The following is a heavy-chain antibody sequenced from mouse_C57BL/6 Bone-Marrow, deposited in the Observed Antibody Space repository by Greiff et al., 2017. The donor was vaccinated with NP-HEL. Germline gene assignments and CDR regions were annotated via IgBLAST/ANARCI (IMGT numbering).Heavy chain of an antibody. CDR1: GFNIKNTY. V-gene: IGHV14-3*01. CDR3: ASYGSSLYAMDY. D-gene: IGHD1-1*01. CDR2: IDPANGNP. J-gene: IGHJ4*01. Sequence: EVQLQQSVAELVRPGASVKLSCTASGFNIKNTYMPWVKQRPAQGLEWIGRIDPANGNPTSAPQFQGKATITADPSSNTADLQLSSLTSEDTAIYYCASYGSSLYAMDYWGQGTSVTVSS.